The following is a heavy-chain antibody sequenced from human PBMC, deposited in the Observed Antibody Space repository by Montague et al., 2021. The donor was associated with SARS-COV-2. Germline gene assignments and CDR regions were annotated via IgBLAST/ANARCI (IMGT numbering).Heavy chain of an antibody. J-gene: IGHJ4*02. CDR3: ARLRGGTPGEH. CDR2: LYYSGAT. V-gene: IGHV4-39*07. Sequence: SETLSLTYTVSGGSISDSNFHWGWIRQPPGKGLEWIGTLYYSGATYYNPSLKSRVTTSMDTSKNQFSLKLTSAIAADTAVYYCARLRGGTPGEHWGQGALVTVSS. D-gene: IGHD2-21*01. CDR1: GGSISDSNFH.